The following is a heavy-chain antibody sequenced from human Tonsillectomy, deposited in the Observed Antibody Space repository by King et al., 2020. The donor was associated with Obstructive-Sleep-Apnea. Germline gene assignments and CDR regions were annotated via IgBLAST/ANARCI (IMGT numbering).Heavy chain of an antibody. CDR3: AREPAGWIGIVATGGYFDY. CDR1: GYSISSGYY. J-gene: IGHJ4*02. D-gene: IGHD5-12*01. V-gene: IGHV4-38-2*02. Sequence: VQLQESGPGLVKPSETLSLTCTVSGYSISSGYYWGWIRQPPGKGLEWIGSIYHSGSTYYNPSLKSRVTISVDTSKNQFSLKLSSVTAADTAVYYCAREPAGWIGIVATGGYFDYWGQGTLVTVSS. CDR2: IYHSGST.